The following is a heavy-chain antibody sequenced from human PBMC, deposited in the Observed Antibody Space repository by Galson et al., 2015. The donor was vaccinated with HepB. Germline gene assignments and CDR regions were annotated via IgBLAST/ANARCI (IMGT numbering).Heavy chain of an antibody. D-gene: IGHD3-10*01. J-gene: IGHJ4*02. CDR2: IIPILGIA. CDR3: ARTQGFGESPVDY. Sequence: SVKVSCKASGGTFSSYTISWVRQAPGQGLEWMGRIIPILGIANYAQKFQGRVTITADKSTSTAYMELSSLRSEDTAVYYCARTQGFGESPVDYWGQGTQVTVSS. CDR1: GGTFSSYT. V-gene: IGHV1-69*02.